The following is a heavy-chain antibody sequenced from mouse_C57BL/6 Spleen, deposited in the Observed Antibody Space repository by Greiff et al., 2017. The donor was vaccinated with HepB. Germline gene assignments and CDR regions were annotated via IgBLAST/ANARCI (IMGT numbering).Heavy chain of an antibody. V-gene: IGHV1-76*01. CDR3: ANLGGGAMDY. CDR1: GYTFTDYY. D-gene: IGHD4-1*01. J-gene: IGHJ4*01. Sequence: VQVVESGAELVRPGASVKLSCKASGYTFTDYYINWVKQRPGQGLEWIARIYPGSGNTYYNEKFKGKATLTADKSSSTAYMQLSSLTSEDSAVYFCANLGGGAMDYWGQGTSVTVSS. CDR2: IYPGSGNT.